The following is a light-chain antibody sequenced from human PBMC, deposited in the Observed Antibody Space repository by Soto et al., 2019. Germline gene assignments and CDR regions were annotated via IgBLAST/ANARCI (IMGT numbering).Light chain of an antibody. J-gene: IGKJ4*01. CDR1: QSAFSNSKNRNH. CDR3: HQYFRSPLT. Sequence: DIVMTQSPDSLSVSLGERATSNCKSNQSAFSNSKNRNHLSWYQQKPGQPPKLLIYWATTRESGVPDRFSGSGSGTDFTLTVSGLQAEDVAIYYCHQYFRSPLTFGGGTKVDIK. CDR2: WAT. V-gene: IGKV4-1*01.